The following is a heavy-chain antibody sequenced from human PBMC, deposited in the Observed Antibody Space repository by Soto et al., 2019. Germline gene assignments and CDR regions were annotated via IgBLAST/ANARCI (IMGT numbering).Heavy chain of an antibody. CDR2: IIPILGIA. CDR1: GGTFSSYT. V-gene: IGHV1-69*04. D-gene: IGHD5-18*01. Sequence: SVKVSCKASGGTFSSYTISWVRQAPGQGLEWMGRIIPILGIANYAQKFQGRVTITADKSTSTAYMELSSLRSEDTAVYYCARDVDTAMVGSYYFDYWGQGTLVTVSS. CDR3: ARDVDTAMVGSYYFDY. J-gene: IGHJ4*02.